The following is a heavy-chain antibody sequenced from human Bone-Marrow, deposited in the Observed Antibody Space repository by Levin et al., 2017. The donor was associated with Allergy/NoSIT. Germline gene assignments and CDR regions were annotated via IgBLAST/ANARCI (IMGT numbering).Heavy chain of an antibody. J-gene: IGHJ6*02. Sequence: GESLKISCKASGYTFITYYMHWVRQAPGQGLEWMGVIDPSGGSTTYSQRFQGRVTMARDTSTTTVYMELSGLSYEDTAVYSCARSPLYDSRGHSRTYYYYGMDVWGQGTTVTVSS. D-gene: IGHD3-22*01. CDR3: ARSPLYDSRGHSRTYYYYGMDV. V-gene: IGHV1-46*01. CDR2: IDPSGGST. CDR1: GYTFITYY.